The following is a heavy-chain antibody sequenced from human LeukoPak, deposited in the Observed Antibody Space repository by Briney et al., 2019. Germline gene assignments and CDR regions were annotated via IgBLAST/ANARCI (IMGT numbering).Heavy chain of an antibody. CDR2: ISYDGSNK. D-gene: IGHD3-22*01. Sequence: LSGGSLRLSCAASGFTFSSYAMHWVRQAPGKGLEWVAVISYDGSNKYYADSVKGRFTISRDNSKNTLYLQMNSLRAEDTAVFYCAREFDYYDSSGHFDYWGQGTLVTVS. CDR3: AREFDYYDSSGHFDY. V-gene: IGHV3-30*04. J-gene: IGHJ4*02. CDR1: GFTFSSYA.